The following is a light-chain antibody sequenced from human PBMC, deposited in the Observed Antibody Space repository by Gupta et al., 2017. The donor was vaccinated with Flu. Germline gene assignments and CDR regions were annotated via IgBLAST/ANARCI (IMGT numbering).Light chain of an antibody. CDR2: RAS. V-gene: IGKV3-20*01. J-gene: IGKJ2*01. CDR3: QQYGTTPYT. Sequence: IVSTHSPPTLSLYPAERATLSCRASQSVGSSYLAWYQQKPGQAPRLLIYRASTRATGIPDRFSGSGSGTDFTLTISRLGPEDVAVFYCQQYGTTPYTFGQGTKLEIK. CDR1: QSVGSSY.